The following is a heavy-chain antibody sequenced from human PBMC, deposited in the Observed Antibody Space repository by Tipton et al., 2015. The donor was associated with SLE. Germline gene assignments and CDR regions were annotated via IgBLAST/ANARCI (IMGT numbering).Heavy chain of an antibody. Sequence: TLSLTCTVSGGSVSSGSYYWSWIRQPPGKGLEWIGYIYYSGSTNYNPSLKSRVTISVDTSKNQFSLKLSSVTAADTAMYYCARAGRDIVVVPAAMADYWGQGTLVTVSS. CDR3: ARAGRDIVVVPAAMADY. CDR2: IYYSGST. V-gene: IGHV4-61*01. CDR1: GGSVSSGSYY. J-gene: IGHJ4*02. D-gene: IGHD2-2*01.